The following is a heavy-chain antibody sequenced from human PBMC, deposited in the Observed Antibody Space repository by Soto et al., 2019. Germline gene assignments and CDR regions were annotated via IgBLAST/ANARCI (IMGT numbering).Heavy chain of an antibody. J-gene: IGHJ6*02. D-gene: IGHD4-17*01. Sequence: QVQLVQSGAEVKKPGSSVRVSCKASGGTLRNYGISWVRQAPGQGLEWMGGIIPVFGTANYAQKFQGRVTLTAGESTSTVYMDVTSLRSEDTAVYYCSRGDATKIVVTTYYGMDVWGQGTTVTVSS. CDR3: SRGDATKIVVTTYYGMDV. CDR2: IIPVFGTA. CDR1: GGTLRNYG. V-gene: IGHV1-69*12.